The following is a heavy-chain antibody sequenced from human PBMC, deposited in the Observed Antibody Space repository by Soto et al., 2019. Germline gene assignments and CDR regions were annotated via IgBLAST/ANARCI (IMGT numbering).Heavy chain of an antibody. V-gene: IGHV3-66*01. J-gene: IGHJ6*02. D-gene: IGHD3-22*01. Sequence: GGSLRLSCAASGFTVSSNYMSWVRQAPGKGLEWVSVIYSGGSTYYADSVKGRFTISRDNSKNTLYLQMNSLRAEDTAVYYCARDRYYDSSGYSFALYYGMDVWGQGTTVTVAS. CDR1: GFTVSSNY. CDR2: IYSGGST. CDR3: ARDRYYDSSGYSFALYYGMDV.